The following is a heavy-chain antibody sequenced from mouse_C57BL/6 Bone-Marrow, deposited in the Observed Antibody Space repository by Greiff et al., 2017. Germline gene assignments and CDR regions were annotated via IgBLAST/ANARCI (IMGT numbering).Heavy chain of an antibody. CDR1: GYTFTSYW. J-gene: IGHJ1*03. V-gene: IGHV1-50*01. Sequence: QVQLQQPGAELVKPGASVKLSCKASGYTFTSYWMQWVKQRPGQGLEWIGEIDPSDSYTNYNQKFKGKATLTVDTSSSTAYMQLSSLTSEDSAVYYCAREGGKYYGSLIYWYFDVWGTGTTVTVSA. D-gene: IGHD1-1*01. CDR3: AREGGKYYGSLIYWYFDV. CDR2: IDPSDSYT.